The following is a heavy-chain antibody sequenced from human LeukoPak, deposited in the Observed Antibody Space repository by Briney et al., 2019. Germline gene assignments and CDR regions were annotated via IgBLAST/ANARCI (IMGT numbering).Heavy chain of an antibody. Sequence: WVAVISYDGSNKYYADSVKGRFTISRDNSKNTLYLQMNSLRAEDTAVYYCARVLAVAVLDYWGQGTLVTVSS. J-gene: IGHJ4*02. CDR3: ARVLAVAVLDY. V-gene: IGHV3-30-3*01. D-gene: IGHD6-19*01. CDR2: ISYDGSNK.